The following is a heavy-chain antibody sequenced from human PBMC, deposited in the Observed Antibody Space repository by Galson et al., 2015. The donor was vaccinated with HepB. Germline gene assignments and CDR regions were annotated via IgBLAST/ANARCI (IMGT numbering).Heavy chain of an antibody. CDR1: GYTFTTFA. CDR3: ARDAQLLAIDAFDL. J-gene: IGHJ3*01. CDR2: MNAGTGDT. D-gene: IGHD3-10*01. V-gene: IGHV1-3*01. Sequence: SVKVSCKASGYTFTTFALHWVRQAPGQRLEWMGWMNAGTGDTKNSQKFQGRVTITRDTSASTAYLELSSLTSEDTAVYYCARDAQLLAIDAFDLWCQGKMVTV.